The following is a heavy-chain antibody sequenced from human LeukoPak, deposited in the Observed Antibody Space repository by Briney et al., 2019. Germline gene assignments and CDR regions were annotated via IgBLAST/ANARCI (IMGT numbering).Heavy chain of an antibody. D-gene: IGHD4-17*01. CDR3: ATEVVGYGDVHYFDS. V-gene: IGHV1-24*01. CDR2: FDPADGEP. J-gene: IGHJ4*02. Sequence: ASVKVSCKISGYTLTEVSMHWVRQAPGKGLEWMGGFDPADGEPIYAQTFQGRVTMSEDTSTDTAYMDLSSLRSEDTAVYYCATEVVGYGDVHYFDSWGQGTLVTVSS. CDR1: GYTLTEVS.